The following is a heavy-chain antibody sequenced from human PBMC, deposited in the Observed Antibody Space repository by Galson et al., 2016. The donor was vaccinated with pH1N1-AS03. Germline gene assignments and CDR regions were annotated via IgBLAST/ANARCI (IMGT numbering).Heavy chain of an antibody. J-gene: IGHJ3*01. Sequence: SLRLSCAASGFTFSDYGMHWVRQAPGKGLEWVAIIWHDGSNKFYADSVKGRFTISRDNSKITLYLEMKSLRIEDTAVYYCVWTIAEANLPQSYGFDVWGQGTTVTVSS. CDR1: GFTFSDYG. CDR3: VWTIAEANLPQSYGFDV. V-gene: IGHV3-33*08. CDR2: IWHDGSNK. D-gene: IGHD3/OR15-3a*01.